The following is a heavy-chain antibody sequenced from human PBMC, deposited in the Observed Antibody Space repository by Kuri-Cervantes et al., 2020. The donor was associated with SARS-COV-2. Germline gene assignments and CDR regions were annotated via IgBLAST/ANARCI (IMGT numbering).Heavy chain of an antibody. CDR3: ARGREGVVPATILGLGYFLYFSMDV. Sequence: SQTLSLTCAVFGGSFSGYYWSWIRQSPGKGLEWIGKINHSGSTNYNPSLSSRVTISVDMFKNQFSLRLSSVTAADTAMYYCARGREGVVPATILGLGYFLYFSMDVWGKGTSVTVPS. V-gene: IGHV4-34*01. D-gene: IGHD2-2*01. CDR1: GGSFSGYY. CDR2: INHSGST. J-gene: IGHJ6*03.